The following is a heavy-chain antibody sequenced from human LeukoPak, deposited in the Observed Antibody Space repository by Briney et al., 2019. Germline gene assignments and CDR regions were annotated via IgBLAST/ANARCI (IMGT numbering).Heavy chain of an antibody. CDR1: GFTFDDYA. CDR3: AKDRLATYYDYVWGRGQAPGTLDY. J-gene: IGHJ4*02. CDR2: ISWNSGSI. V-gene: IGHV3-9*01. D-gene: IGHD3-16*01. Sequence: PGRSLRLSCAASGFTFDDYAMHWVRQAPGKGLEWVSGISWNSGSIGYADSVKGRFTISRDNAKNSLYLQMNSLRAEDTALYYCAKDRLATYYDYVWGRGQAPGTLDYWGQGTLVTVSS.